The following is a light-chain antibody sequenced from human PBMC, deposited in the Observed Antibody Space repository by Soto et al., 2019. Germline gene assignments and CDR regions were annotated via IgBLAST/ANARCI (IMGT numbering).Light chain of an antibody. CDR3: QQYNKWPVFT. Sequence: IVMTQSPATLSVSPGERATLSCRASQSVASNLAWYQQRLGQAPRLLVYGASTRATGIPARFSGSGSGTDCTLTISSVQSEDFAVYYCQQYNKWPVFTFGPGTRVDIK. CDR1: QSVASN. J-gene: IGKJ3*01. CDR2: GAS. V-gene: IGKV3-15*01.